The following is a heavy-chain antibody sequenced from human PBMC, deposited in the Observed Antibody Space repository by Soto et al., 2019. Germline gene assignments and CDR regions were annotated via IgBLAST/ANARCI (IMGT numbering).Heavy chain of an antibody. D-gene: IGHD6-13*01. CDR2: INAGNGNT. Sequence: ASVNVSCKASGYTFTSYAFHWVRQAPGQRLEWMGWINAGNGNTKYSQKFQGRVTITRDTSASTAYMEPSSLRSEDTAVYYCALSIAAADDYFDYWGQGTLVTVSS. CDR1: GYTFTSYA. J-gene: IGHJ4*02. V-gene: IGHV1-3*01. CDR3: ALSIAAADDYFDY.